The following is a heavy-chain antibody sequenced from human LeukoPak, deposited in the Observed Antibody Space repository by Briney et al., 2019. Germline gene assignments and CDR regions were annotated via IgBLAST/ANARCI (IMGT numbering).Heavy chain of an antibody. D-gene: IGHD3-3*01. CDR2: IYHAGST. J-gene: IGHJ4*02. CDR1: GGSISSYY. CDR3: ARAPYDFWSGYQTYYFDY. Sequence: SETLSLTYTVSGGSISSYYWSWIRQPPGKGLEWIGYIYHAGSTYYNPSLKSRVTISVDRSKNQFSLNLTSVTAADTAVYYCARAPYDFWSGYQTYYFDYWGQGTLVTVSS. V-gene: IGHV4-59*12.